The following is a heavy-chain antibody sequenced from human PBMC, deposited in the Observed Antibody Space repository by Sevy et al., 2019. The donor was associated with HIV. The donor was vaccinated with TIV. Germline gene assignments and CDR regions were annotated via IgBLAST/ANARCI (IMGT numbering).Heavy chain of an antibody. J-gene: IGHJ2*01. CDR2: MNPNSGNT. Sequence: ASVKVSCKASGYTFDSHDINWIRQAPGQGLAWMGWMNPNSGNTGYAQTFQGRVTMTSTTSISTAYMELNGLRSEDTALYYCARGLSFSYAKRGDWVNWYFDLWGRGTLVTVSS. V-gene: IGHV1-8*01. CDR3: ARGLSFSYAKRGDWVNWYFDL. D-gene: IGHD2-21*01. CDR1: GYTFDSHD.